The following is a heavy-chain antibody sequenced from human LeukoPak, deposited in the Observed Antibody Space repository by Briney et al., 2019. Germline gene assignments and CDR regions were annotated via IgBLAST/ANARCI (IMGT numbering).Heavy chain of an antibody. D-gene: IGHD4-23*01. CDR2: IIPIFGTA. CDR1: GGTFSSYA. V-gene: IGHV1-69*05. J-gene: IGHJ5*02. CDR3: AREVWEDSNSPNWFGP. Sequence: SVKVSCKASGGTFSSYAISWVRQAPGQGLEWMGRIIPIFGTANYAQKFQGRVTITTDESTSTAYMELSSLRSEDTAVYYCAREVWEDSNSPNWFGPWGQGTLATVSS.